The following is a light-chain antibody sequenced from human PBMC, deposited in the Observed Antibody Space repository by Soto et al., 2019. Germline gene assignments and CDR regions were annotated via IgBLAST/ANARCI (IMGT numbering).Light chain of an antibody. Sequence: DIQMSQSPSSLSASVGDRVTITCRAAESISRHLNWYQQKPGRAPDLLIYAASTLQNGVPSRFTGSGSGTEFTLTITGLQLEDFATYYCQQDYSTLATFGQGTRWRL. J-gene: IGKJ5*01. CDR2: AAS. CDR1: ESISRH. CDR3: QQDYSTLAT. V-gene: IGKV1-39*01.